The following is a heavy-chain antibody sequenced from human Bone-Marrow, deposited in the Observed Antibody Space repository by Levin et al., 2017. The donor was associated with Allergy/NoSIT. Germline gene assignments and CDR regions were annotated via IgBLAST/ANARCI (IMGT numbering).Heavy chain of an antibody. Sequence: ASVKVSCKASGYSFTAYFLHWVRQAPGQGLEWMGRINPKSGGISYAQKFQGRVTMARDTSISTAYMDLSRLTSDDTALYYCASGGTWYFQHWGQGTLVTVSS. CDR2: INPKSGGI. CDR1: GYSFTAYF. CDR3: ASGGTWYFQH. V-gene: IGHV1-2*06. J-gene: IGHJ1*01. D-gene: IGHD1-1*01.